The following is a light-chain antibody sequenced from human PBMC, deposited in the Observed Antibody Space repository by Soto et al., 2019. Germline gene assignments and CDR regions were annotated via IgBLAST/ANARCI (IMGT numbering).Light chain of an antibody. V-gene: IGKV3D-15*01. CDR3: QQYNNWPIT. J-gene: IGKJ5*01. Sequence: EVVMTQSPATLSVSPGERATVSCMASHSVGSLLAWYQQKPGQAPRLLIYGASTRATGIPARFTGSGSGTEFTLTISSLQSEDFAVYYCQQYNNWPITFGPGTRLEIK. CDR2: GAS. CDR1: HSVGSL.